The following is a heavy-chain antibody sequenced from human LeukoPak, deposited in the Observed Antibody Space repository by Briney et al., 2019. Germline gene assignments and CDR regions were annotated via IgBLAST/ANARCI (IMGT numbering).Heavy chain of an antibody. CDR1: GFTFSSYA. Sequence: PGGSLRLSCAASGFTFSSYAMSWVRQAPGKGLEWVSAISGSGGSTYYADSVKGRFTISRDNSKNTLYLQMNSLRAEDTAVYYCAKGGEVQTGTINYYYYYYMDVWGKGTTVTVSS. V-gene: IGHV3-23*01. D-gene: IGHD1-1*01. CDR2: ISGSGGST. J-gene: IGHJ6*03. CDR3: AKGGEVQTGTINYYYYYYMDV.